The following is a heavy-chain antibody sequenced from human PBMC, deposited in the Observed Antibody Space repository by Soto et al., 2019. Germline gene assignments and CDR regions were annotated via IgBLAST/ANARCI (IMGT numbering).Heavy chain of an antibody. Sequence: QVHLVQSGAEVKKPGASVKVSCKASGYTFTTYGINWVRQAPGQGLEWMGWISGYNGNTKSAQKFQGRVTVNTDTSTTTSYMELRSLTSDDTAVYYCARGDYYDSSSAFDIWGQGTMVTVSS. CDR2: ISGYNGNT. CDR1: GYTFTTYG. CDR3: ARGDYYDSSSAFDI. D-gene: IGHD3-22*01. J-gene: IGHJ3*02. V-gene: IGHV1-18*04.